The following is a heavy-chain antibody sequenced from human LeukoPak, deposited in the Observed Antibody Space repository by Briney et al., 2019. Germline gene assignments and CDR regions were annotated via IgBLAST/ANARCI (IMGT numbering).Heavy chain of an antibody. D-gene: IGHD4-23*01. Sequence: SETLSLTCTVSGGSISSYYWSWIRQPPGKGLEWIGYIYYSGGTDYNPSLKSRVSISLDTPKNQLSLRLTSVTAADTAVYYCARLTQITAWYIHYWGQGTLVTVSS. V-gene: IGHV4-59*08. CDR3: ARLTQITAWYIHY. CDR1: GGSISSYY. CDR2: IYYSGGT. J-gene: IGHJ4*02.